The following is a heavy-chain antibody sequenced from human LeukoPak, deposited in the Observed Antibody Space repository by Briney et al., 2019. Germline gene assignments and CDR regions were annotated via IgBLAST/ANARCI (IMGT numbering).Heavy chain of an antibody. V-gene: IGHV4-59*01. J-gene: IGHJ4*02. CDR3: AREVAGTLNFDY. CDR1: GGSISSYY. CDR2: IYNSGNT. D-gene: IGHD6-19*01. Sequence: SETLSLTCTVSGGSISSYYWTWIRQPPGKGLEWIGYIYNSGNTNYNHSLRSRVTISVDTSKNQFSLKLTSVTSADTAIYYCAREVAGTLNFDYWGQGTLVTVSS.